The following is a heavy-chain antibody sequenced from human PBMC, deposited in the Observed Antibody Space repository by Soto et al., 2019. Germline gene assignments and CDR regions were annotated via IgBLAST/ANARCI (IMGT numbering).Heavy chain of an antibody. Sequence: ASVKVSCKVSGYTLTELSMHWVRQAPGKGLEWMGGFDPEDGETIYAQKFQGRVTMTKNTSISTAYMELSSLRSEDTAVYYCARRAATDYYYMDVWGKGTTVTVSS. CDR2: FDPEDGET. CDR1: GYTLTELS. J-gene: IGHJ6*03. CDR3: ARRAATDYYYMDV. V-gene: IGHV1-24*01. D-gene: IGHD2-15*01.